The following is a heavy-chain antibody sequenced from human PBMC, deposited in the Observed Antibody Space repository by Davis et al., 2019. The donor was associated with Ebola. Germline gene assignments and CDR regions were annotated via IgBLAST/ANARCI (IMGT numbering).Heavy chain of an antibody. J-gene: IGHJ3*02. CDR3: AKDTSNIWFDI. CDR2: ITGFGGST. D-gene: IGHD1-26*01. Sequence: GESLKISCAGSGFSFSSYAMSWVRQAPGKGLEWVSTITGFGGSTYYADSVKGRFTISRDNSKNTLYLQMNGLRVEDTAIYYCAKDTSNIWFDIWGQGTMVTVSS. V-gene: IGHV3-23*01. CDR1: GFSFSSYA.